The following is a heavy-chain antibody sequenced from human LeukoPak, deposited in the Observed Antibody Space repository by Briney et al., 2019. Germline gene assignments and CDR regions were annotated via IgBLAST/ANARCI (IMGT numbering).Heavy chain of an antibody. CDR1: GYSISTGYY. J-gene: IGHJ5*02. Sequence: SETLSLTCTVSGYSISTGYYWGWIRQPPGIRQPPGKGLEWIGSIYHSGSTYYSPSLKSRVTISVDTSQNQFSLKLSSVTAADTAVYYCARHYGGNWSWFDPWGQGTLVTVSS. D-gene: IGHD4-23*01. V-gene: IGHV4-38-2*02. CDR3: ARHYGGNWSWFDP. CDR2: IYHSGST.